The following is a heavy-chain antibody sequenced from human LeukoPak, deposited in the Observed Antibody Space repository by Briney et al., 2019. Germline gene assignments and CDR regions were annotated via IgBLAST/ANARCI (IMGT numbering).Heavy chain of an antibody. Sequence: GGSLRLSCAASGFTFSSYAMSWVRQAPGKGLEWVSAISGSGGSTYYADSVKGRFTISRDNSKNTLYLQMNSLRAEGTAVYYCAKAPNGGYDLDAFDIWGQGTMVTVSS. J-gene: IGHJ3*02. V-gene: IGHV3-23*01. D-gene: IGHD5-12*01. CDR2: ISGSGGST. CDR1: GFTFSSYA. CDR3: AKAPNGGYDLDAFDI.